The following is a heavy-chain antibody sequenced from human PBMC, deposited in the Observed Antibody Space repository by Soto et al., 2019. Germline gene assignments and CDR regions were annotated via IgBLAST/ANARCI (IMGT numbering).Heavy chain of an antibody. D-gene: IGHD3-22*01. CDR2: ISYDGSNK. CDR1: GFTFSSYA. J-gene: IGHJ4*02. V-gene: IGHV3-30-3*01. Sequence: QVQLVESGGGVVQPGRSLRLSCAASGFTFSSYAMHWVRQAPGKGLEWVAVISYDGSNKYYADSVKGRFTISRDNSKNTLYLQMNSLRAEDTAVYYCARDLRGYYQILDYWGQGTLVTVSS. CDR3: ARDLRGYYQILDY.